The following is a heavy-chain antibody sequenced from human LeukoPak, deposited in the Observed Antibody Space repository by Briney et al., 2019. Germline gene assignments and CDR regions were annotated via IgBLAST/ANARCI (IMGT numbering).Heavy chain of an antibody. CDR1: GFTFSDYY. Sequence: NPGGSLRLSCAASGFTFSDYYMSWIRQAPGKGLEWVSYISSSSSYTNYADSVKGRFTISRDNSKSTLYLQMSSLRAEDTAVYYCVKETIAPASQGFDYWGQGTLVTVSS. J-gene: IGHJ4*02. CDR3: VKETIAPASQGFDY. CDR2: ISSSSSYT. V-gene: IGHV3-11*05. D-gene: IGHD6-13*01.